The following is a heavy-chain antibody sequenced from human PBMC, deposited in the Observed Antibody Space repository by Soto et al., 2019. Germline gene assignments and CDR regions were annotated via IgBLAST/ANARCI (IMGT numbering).Heavy chain of an antibody. CDR2: IYYSGST. J-gene: IGHJ4*02. V-gene: IGHV4-59*01. Sequence: SETLSLTCTVSGGSISSYYWSWIRQPPGKGLEWIGYIYYSGSTNYNPSLKSRVTISVDTSKNQFSLKLSSVTAADTAVYYCAGGPAVAGSPFDYWGQGTLVTVSS. D-gene: IGHD6-19*01. CDR1: GGSISSYY. CDR3: AGGPAVAGSPFDY.